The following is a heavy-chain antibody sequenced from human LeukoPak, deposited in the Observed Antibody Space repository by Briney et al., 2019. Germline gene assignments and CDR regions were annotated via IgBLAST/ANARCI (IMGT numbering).Heavy chain of an antibody. CDR1: GFTFSRFN. V-gene: IGHV3-21*06. CDR2: ISLSGSYM. D-gene: IGHD5-12*01. CDR3: ARENILEDTSTVDY. J-gene: IGHJ4*02. Sequence: GRSLRLAWAASGFTFSRFNMNWVRQAPGKGLEWVSFISLSGSYMYYADSVKGRFTITRDNARNSLYLQMDSLRAEDTAVYYCARENILEDTSTVDYWGQGTLVTVSS.